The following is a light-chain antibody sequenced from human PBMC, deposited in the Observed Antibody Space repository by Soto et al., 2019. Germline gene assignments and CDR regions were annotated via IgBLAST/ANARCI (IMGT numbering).Light chain of an antibody. CDR3: EPGDINTNAV. CDR2: LEGSGNY. V-gene: IGLV4-60*02. Sequence: QSVLTQSSSASASLGSSVKLTCTLSSGHSTYIIAWHQQQPGKAPRYLMKLEGSGNYNKGSGVSDRFSGASSGADRCLTISNLQFEVEADYYWEPGDINTNAVFGEGTQLSFL. J-gene: IGLJ7*01. CDR1: SGHSTYI.